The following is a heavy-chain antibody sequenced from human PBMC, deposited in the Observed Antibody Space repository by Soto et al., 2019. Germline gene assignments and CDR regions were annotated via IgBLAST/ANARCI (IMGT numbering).Heavy chain of an antibody. V-gene: IGHV4-59*01. CDR1: GGSTSTYY. J-gene: IGHJ4*02. Sequence: SETLSLTCTVSGGSTSTYYWSWIRQPPGKGLEWIGYIYYSGSTNYNPSLKSRVTISVDTSKNQFSLKLSSVTAADTAVYYCASSYYYNSNNYYPFDYWGQGTQVTVSS. D-gene: IGHD3-22*01. CDR2: IYYSGST. CDR3: ASSYYYNSNNYYPFDY.